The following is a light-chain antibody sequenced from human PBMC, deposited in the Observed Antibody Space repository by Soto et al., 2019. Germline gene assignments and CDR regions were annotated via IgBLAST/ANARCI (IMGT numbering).Light chain of an antibody. J-gene: IGLJ1*01. CDR3: ASWDDSLNGPV. CDR2: TNT. CDR1: SSNVGGNP. Sequence: QSVLTQPPSASGTPGQRVTISCSGSSSNVGGNPVNWYQHVPTTAPKLLIYTNTQRPSGVPDRFSGSKSGTSASLAISGPQSQDEADYYCASWDDSLNGPVFGTGTKVTV. V-gene: IGLV1-44*01.